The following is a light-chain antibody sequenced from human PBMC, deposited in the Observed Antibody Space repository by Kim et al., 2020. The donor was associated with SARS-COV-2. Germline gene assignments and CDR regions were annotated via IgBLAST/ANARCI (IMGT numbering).Light chain of an antibody. Sequence: PGQSLTIPWSGSISDVGDYSFVSWYQQYPGKAPQLLIYDVTKRPSGVSNRFSGSKSANAASLTISGLQAEDEADYYCSSYTGTSSLFGGGTQLTVL. CDR1: ISDVGDYSF. CDR3: SSYTGTSSL. CDR2: DVT. J-gene: IGLJ3*02. V-gene: IGLV2-14*03.